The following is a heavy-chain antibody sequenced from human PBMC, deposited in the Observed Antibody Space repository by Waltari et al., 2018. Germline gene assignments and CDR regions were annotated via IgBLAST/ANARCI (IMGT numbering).Heavy chain of an antibody. V-gene: IGHV4-39*01. Sequence: QLQLHESGPGLVKASETPSPTCTVPGASVTTSRYYWGWLRQPPGKGLEWIGSISYRGSTYYNPSLKSRVTISVDTSKNQFSLKLRSATAADTALYYCARQDNWNYYFDYWGQGTLVTVSS. CDR3: ARQDNWNYYFDY. CDR1: GASVTTSRYY. CDR2: ISYRGST. J-gene: IGHJ4*02. D-gene: IGHD1-7*01.